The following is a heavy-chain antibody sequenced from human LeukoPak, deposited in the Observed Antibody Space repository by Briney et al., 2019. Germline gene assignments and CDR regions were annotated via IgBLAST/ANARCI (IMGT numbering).Heavy chain of an antibody. CDR2: IKEDESDE. V-gene: IGHV3-7*01. CDR1: GFTFSSYA. Sequence: GGSLRLSCAASGFTFSSYAMHWVRQAPGKGLEWVAHIKEDESDEYYVDSVRGRFTASRDNAKSSVNLQMNSLRVEDTAVYYCARWRGRQSEFDYWGQGTLVTVPS. CDR3: ARWRGRQSEFDY. J-gene: IGHJ4*02. D-gene: IGHD1-1*01.